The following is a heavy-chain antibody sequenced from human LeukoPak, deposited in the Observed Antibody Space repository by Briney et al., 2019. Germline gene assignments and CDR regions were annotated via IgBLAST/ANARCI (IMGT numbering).Heavy chain of an antibody. Sequence: PGGSLRLSCAASGFTFSSYWMSWVRQAPGKGLEWVSSISSSSNYIYYADSVKGRFTISRDNAKNSLYLQMNSLRAEDTAVYYCARQGLLWFGEAYMDVWGKGTTVTVSS. CDR2: ISSSSNYI. V-gene: IGHV3-21*01. CDR1: GFTFSSYW. D-gene: IGHD3-10*01. CDR3: ARQGLLWFGEAYMDV. J-gene: IGHJ6*03.